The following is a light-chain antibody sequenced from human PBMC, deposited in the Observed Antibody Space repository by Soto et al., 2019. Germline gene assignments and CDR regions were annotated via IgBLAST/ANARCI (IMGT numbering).Light chain of an antibody. CDR1: QSVSSN. V-gene: IGKV3-15*01. CDR3: QKYNNWPRT. J-gene: IGKJ2*01. CDR2: GAS. Sequence: EIVMTQSPATLSVSPGERATVSCRASQSVSSNLPWYQQKPGQAPRLLIYGASTRATGIPARFSGSGSGTEFTLTIGSLQSEDFAVYYCQKYNNWPRTFGQGTKLEIK.